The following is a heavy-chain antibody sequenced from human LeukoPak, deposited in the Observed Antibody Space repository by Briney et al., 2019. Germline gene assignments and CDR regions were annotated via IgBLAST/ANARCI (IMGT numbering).Heavy chain of an antibody. Sequence: GGSLRLSCAASGFTFSSYAMSWVRQAPGKGLEWVSAISGSGGSTYYADSVKGRFTISRDNSKNTLYLQMNSLRAEDTAVYYCAKGPEEPYYDISTGYYNVGTYYYYGMDVWGQGTTVTVSS. CDR1: GFTFSSYA. CDR2: ISGSGGST. CDR3: AKGPEEPYYDISTGYYNVGTYYYYGMDV. V-gene: IGHV3-23*01. J-gene: IGHJ6*02. D-gene: IGHD3-9*01.